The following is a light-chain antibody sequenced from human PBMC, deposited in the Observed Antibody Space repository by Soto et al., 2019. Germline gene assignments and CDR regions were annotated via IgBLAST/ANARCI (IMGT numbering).Light chain of an antibody. CDR2: DAS. CDR3: QLRSSWPP. J-gene: IGKJ4*01. V-gene: IGKV3-11*01. Sequence: EVVMTQSPATVSVSPGERATLSCRASRAVSSYIAWYQHKPGQAPRLLIYDASNRAPGIPTRFRGSGSGTDFTLTITSLEPEDSAVYYCQLRSSWPPFGGGTKVDIK. CDR1: RAVSSY.